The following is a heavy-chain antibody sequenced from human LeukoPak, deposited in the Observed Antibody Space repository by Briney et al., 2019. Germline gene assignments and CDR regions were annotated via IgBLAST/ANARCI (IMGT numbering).Heavy chain of an antibody. CDR3: ARWTGTTDAFDI. J-gene: IGHJ3*02. V-gene: IGHV4-38-2*01. CDR2: IYHSGST. D-gene: IGHD1-7*01. CDR1: GYSISSGYY. Sequence: ASETLSLTCAVSGYSISSGYYWGGIRQPPGKGLELIGSIYHSGSTYYNPSLKSRVTISVDTSKNQFSLKLSSVTAADTAVYYCARWTGTTDAFDIWGQETMVTVSS.